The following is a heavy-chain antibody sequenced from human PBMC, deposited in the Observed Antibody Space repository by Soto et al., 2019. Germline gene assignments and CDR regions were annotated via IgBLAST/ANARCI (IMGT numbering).Heavy chain of an antibody. Sequence: GSLRLAWVAAGFTLSSEWMHWVRRAAGKGLVWVSHIWPDGSSTRDEHSVQGRFTISRDNARNTLYLQMNSLRDKDTDVYYCARDNNWSYVYWAHGVLVTVSS. J-gene: IGHJ4*01. V-gene: IGHV3-74*01. CDR1: GFTLSSEW. CDR3: ARDNNWSYVY. CDR2: IWPDGSST. D-gene: IGHD1-20*01.